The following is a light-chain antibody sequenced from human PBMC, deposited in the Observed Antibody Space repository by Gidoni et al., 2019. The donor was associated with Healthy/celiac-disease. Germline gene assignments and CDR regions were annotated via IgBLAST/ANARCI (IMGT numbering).Light chain of an antibody. V-gene: IGKV3-11*01. CDR1: QSVSSY. J-gene: IGKJ2*01. CDR2: DAS. CDR3: QQRSNTYT. Sequence: EIVLTQSPATLSLSPGERATLSCRASQSVSSYLAWYQQKPGQAPRLLIYDASNRATGIPARFSGSGSGTDFTLTISSLEPKDFAVYYCQQRSNTYTFXQXTKLEIK.